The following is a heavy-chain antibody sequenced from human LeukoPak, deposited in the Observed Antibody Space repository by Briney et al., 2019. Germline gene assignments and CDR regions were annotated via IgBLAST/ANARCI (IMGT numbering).Heavy chain of an antibody. CDR2: ISSSSSYI. Sequence: GGSLRLSCAASGFTFSSYSMNWVRQPPGKGLGWVSSISSSSSYIYYADSVKGRFTISRDNAKNSLYLQMNSLRAEDTAVYYCARAAVGATGLFDYWGQGTLVTVSS. J-gene: IGHJ4*02. V-gene: IGHV3-21*01. CDR1: GFTFSSYS. D-gene: IGHD1-26*01. CDR3: ARAAVGATGLFDY.